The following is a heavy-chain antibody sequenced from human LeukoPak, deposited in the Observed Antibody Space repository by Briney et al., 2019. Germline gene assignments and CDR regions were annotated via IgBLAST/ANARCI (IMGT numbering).Heavy chain of an antibody. Sequence: PSETLSLTCAVYGGSFSGYYWSWIRQPPGKGLEWVSAISGSGGSTYYADSVKGRFTISRDNSKNTLYLQMNSLRAEDTAVYYCAKDNFRGISPQDYWGQGTLVTVSS. J-gene: IGHJ4*02. D-gene: IGHD3-16*01. CDR3: AKDNFRGISPQDY. CDR1: GGSFSGYY. CDR2: ISGSGGST. V-gene: IGHV3-23*01.